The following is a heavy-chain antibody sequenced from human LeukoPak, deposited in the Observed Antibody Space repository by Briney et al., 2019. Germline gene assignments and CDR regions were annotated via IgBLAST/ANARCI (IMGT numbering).Heavy chain of an antibody. CDR3: AKGNYGDYRVAMDY. CDR1: GFTFSSYG. CDR2: ISYDGSNK. D-gene: IGHD4-17*01. J-gene: IGHJ4*02. V-gene: IGHV3-30*18. Sequence: PGGSLRLSCVASGFTFSSYGMHWVRQAPGKGLEWVAVISYDGSNKYYADSVKGRFTISRDNSKNTLYLQMNSLRAEDTAVYYCAKGNYGDYRVAMDYWGQGTLVTVSS.